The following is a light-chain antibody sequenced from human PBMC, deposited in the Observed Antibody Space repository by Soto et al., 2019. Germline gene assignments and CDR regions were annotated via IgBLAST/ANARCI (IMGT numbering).Light chain of an antibody. CDR2: GAS. CDR3: QQYGSSQYT. V-gene: IGKV3-20*01. J-gene: IGKJ2*01. Sequence: EMVLTQSPGTLSLSPGERATLSCRASQSVNNNYLAWYQQKPGKAPRLLIYGASSRATGIPDRFSGSESGTDFTLTISRLEPEDFAVYYCQQYGSSQYTFGQGTKLEIK. CDR1: QSVNNNY.